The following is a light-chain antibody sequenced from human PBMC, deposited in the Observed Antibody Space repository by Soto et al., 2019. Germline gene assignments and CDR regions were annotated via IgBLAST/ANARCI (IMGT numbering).Light chain of an antibody. CDR2: GDN. CDR1: SSNIGADYD. CDR3: SSYRSIGSLV. V-gene: IGLV1-40*01. J-gene: IGLJ1*01. Sequence: QSVLTQPPSVSGAPGQRVAISCTGSSSNIGADYDVHWYQQLPGTAPKRLIYGDNNRPSGVSNRFSGSKSGNTASLTISGLQAEDEADYYCSSYRSIGSLVFGTGTKVTVL.